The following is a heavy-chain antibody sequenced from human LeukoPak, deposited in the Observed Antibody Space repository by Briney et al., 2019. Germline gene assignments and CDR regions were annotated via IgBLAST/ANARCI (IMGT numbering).Heavy chain of an antibody. CDR3: ARDAPVLGYCSGGSCYDFYGMDV. Sequence: EASVKVSCKASGYTVTSYYMHWVRQAPGQGLEGMAILNPSGGSSSYAQKFQGRATLTRATSTSTVYMELSSLRSEDTAVYYCARDAPVLGYCSGGSCYDFYGMDVWGQGTTVTVSS. CDR1: GYTVTSYY. CDR2: LNPSGGSS. V-gene: IGHV1-46*01. J-gene: IGHJ6*02. D-gene: IGHD2-15*01.